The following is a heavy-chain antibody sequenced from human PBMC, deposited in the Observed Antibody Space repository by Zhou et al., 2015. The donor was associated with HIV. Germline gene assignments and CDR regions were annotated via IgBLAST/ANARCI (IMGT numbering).Heavy chain of an antibody. J-gene: IGHJ4*02. CDR1: GFTFSNYG. Sequence: QVQLVESGGGLVKPGGSLRLSCAASGFTFSNYGMHWVRQAPGKGLEWVALIWFDGSQKYYADSVKGRFTISRDKSKNTVYLQMNSLRAEDTATYYCAKDPGPGMVTFGGLIGPYFFDNWGQGTLVTVSS. CDR2: IWFDGSQK. CDR3: AKDPGPGMVTFGGLIGPYFFDN. V-gene: IGHV3-33*03. D-gene: IGHD3-16*02.